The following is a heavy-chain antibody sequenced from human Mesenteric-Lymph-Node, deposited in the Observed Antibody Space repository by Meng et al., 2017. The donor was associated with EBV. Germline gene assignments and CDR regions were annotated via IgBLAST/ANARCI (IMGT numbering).Heavy chain of an antibody. CDR1: GGSVSGYY. V-gene: IGHV4-34*01. J-gene: IGHJ4*02. D-gene: IGHD6-13*01. Sequence: QVPLQQWGAGLLKPSETLSLTCAVYGGSVSGYYWSWIRQPPGKGLEWIGEINHSGSTNYNPSLKSRVTISVDTSKNQFSLKLSSVTAADTAVYYCARKEQQLVHYVDYWCQGTLVTVSS. CDR3: ARKEQQLVHYVDY. CDR2: INHSGST.